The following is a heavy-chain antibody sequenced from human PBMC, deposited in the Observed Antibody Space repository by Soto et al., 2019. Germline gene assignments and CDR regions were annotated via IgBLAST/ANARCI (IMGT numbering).Heavy chain of an antibody. Sequence: HLQRSGPGLVKPSGTLSLTCDVSGASISSISCGTWFRQSPGKALGWIGEIYNAGSPNYNPSFQSRVTILADKSKNHFSLRLTSVTAADTAIYYCARGLSFRGDFDVWGQGTTVTVSS. CDR1: GASISSISC. CDR3: ARGLSFRGDFDV. V-gene: IGHV4-4*02. CDR2: IYNAGSP. D-gene: IGHD2-21*02. J-gene: IGHJ3*01.